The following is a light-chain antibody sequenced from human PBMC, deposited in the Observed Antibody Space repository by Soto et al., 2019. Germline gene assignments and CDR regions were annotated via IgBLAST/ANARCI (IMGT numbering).Light chain of an antibody. CDR2: KAS. J-gene: IGKJ2*01. CDR3: QQYKSFPYT. Sequence: DIQMTQSPSTLSAFVGDRVTITCRASQSISDSLAWYQQKPGKAPKLLIYKASNLESGVPSRFSGSGSGTDFALTFSSLHPDDFATYYCQQYKSFPYTFGQGTKLDIQ. V-gene: IGKV1-5*03. CDR1: QSISDS.